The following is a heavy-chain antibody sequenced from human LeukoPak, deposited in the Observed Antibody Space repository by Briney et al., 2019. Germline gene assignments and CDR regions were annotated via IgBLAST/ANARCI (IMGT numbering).Heavy chain of an antibody. J-gene: IGHJ4*02. V-gene: IGHV4-31*03. CDR3: ARTFWSGRAFNY. CDR2: IYYSGST. Sequence: SETLPLTCTVSGGSISSGDYYWSWIRQYPGKGLEWIGSIYYSGSTDYNPSLKSRVTISVDTSKNQLSLKLSSVTAADTAVYYCARTFWSGRAFNYWGQGTLVTVSS. D-gene: IGHD3-3*01. CDR1: GGSISSGDYY.